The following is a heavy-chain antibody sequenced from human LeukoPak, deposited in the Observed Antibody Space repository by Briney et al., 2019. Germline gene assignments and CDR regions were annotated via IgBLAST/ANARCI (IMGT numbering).Heavy chain of an antibody. CDR2: IWYDGSNK. J-gene: IGHJ4*02. CDR3: ARDGGQQSGFLYFDY. D-gene: IGHD6-13*01. CDR1: GFTFSSYG. V-gene: IGHV3-33*01. Sequence: GGSLRLSCAASGFTFSSYGMHWVRQAPGKGLEWVAVIWYDGSNKYYADSVKGRFTISRDNSKNTLYLQMDSLRAEDTAVYYCARDGGQQSGFLYFDYWGQGTLVTVSS.